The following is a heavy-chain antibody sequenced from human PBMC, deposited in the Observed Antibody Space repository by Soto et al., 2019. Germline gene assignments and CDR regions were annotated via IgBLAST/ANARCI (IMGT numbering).Heavy chain of an antibody. V-gene: IGHV1-58*01. Sequence: SVKVSCKASGFTFTSSAVQWVRQARGQRLEWIGWIVVGSGNTNYAQKFQERVTITRDMSTSTAYMELSSLRSEDTAVYYCAADDRGYSGYEDYYYYGMDVWGQGTTVTVSS. CDR3: AADDRGYSGYEDYYYYGMDV. CDR2: IVVGSGNT. J-gene: IGHJ6*02. CDR1: GFTFTSSA. D-gene: IGHD5-12*01.